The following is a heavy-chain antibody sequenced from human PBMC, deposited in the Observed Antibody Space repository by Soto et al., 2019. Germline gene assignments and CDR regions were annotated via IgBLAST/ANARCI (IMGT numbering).Heavy chain of an antibody. D-gene: IGHD5-18*01. CDR1: GGSIRSSSYY. CDR3: ARDIRGYSRAFDY. Sequence: SETLSLTCSVSGGSIRSSSYYWGWIRQPPGKGLEWIGNIYYSGKTYYNPSLKSRVTISLDTSSNRFSLKLTSVTAADTAVYYCARDIRGYSRAFDYWGQGTLVTVSS. CDR2: IYYSGKT. V-gene: IGHV4-39*07. J-gene: IGHJ4*02.